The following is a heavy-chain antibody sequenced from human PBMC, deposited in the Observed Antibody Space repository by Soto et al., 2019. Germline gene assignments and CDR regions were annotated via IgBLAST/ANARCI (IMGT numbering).Heavy chain of an antibody. V-gene: IGHV3-23*01. J-gene: IGHJ4*02. CDR3: AKTITMIVVAVYYFDY. CDR2: ISGSGGST. Sequence: GGSLRLSCAASGFTFSSYAMSWVRQAPGKGLEWVSAISGSGGSTYYADSVKGRFTISRDNSKNTLYLQMNSLRAEDTAVYYCAKTITMIVVAVYYFDYWGQGTLVTVSS. CDR1: GFTFSSYA. D-gene: IGHD3-22*01.